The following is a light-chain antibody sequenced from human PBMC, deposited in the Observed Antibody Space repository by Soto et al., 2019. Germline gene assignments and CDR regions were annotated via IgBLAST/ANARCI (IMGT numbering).Light chain of an antibody. CDR1: QSVSSSY. Sequence: ERVLISVPGTPFLYTGEKAPLSRRASQSVSSSYLAWYQQKPGQAPRLLIYGASSRATGIPDRFSGSGSGTDFTLTISRLEPEDFAVYYCQQYGSSQTFGQGTKVDIK. CDR3: QQYGSSQT. V-gene: IGKV3-20*01. J-gene: IGKJ1*01. CDR2: GAS.